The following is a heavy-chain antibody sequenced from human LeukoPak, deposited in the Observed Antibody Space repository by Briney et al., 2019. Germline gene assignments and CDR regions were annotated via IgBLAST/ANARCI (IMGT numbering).Heavy chain of an antibody. D-gene: IGHD1-26*01. CDR3: ARGRQNSGSYSDAFDI. J-gene: IGHJ3*02. CDR1: GFTFSSYS. Sequence: PGGSLRLSCAASGFTFSSYSMNWVRQAPGKGLEWVSSISSSSSYIYYAGSLKGRFTISRDNAKNSLYLQTNSLRAEDTAVYYCARGRQNSGSYSDAFDIWGQGTMVTVSS. CDR2: ISSSSSYI. V-gene: IGHV3-21*01.